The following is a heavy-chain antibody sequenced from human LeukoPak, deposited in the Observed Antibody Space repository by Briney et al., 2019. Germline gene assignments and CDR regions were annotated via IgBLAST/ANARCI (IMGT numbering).Heavy chain of an antibody. V-gene: IGHV3-7*04. Sequence: PGGSLRLSCAASGFTFSSYWMSWVRQAPGEGLEWVANIKQDGSEKYYVDSVKGRFTISRDNAKNSLYLQMNSLRAEDTAVYYCAREAYDILTGYAGTYFDYWGQGTLVTVSS. D-gene: IGHD3-9*01. CDR2: IKQDGSEK. CDR3: AREAYDILTGYAGTYFDY. J-gene: IGHJ4*02. CDR1: GFTFSSYW.